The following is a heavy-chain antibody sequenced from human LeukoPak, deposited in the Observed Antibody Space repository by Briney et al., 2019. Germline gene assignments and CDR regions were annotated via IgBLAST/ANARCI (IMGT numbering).Heavy chain of an antibody. CDR3: ARVRYCTDAVCYAFDI. J-gene: IGHJ3*02. Sequence: ALVKVSCKASGYTFTGYYIHWVREAPGQGLEWMGIINPSGGSTSYAQNFQGRLTMTRDTSTSTVYMELSSLRSEDTAVYYCARVRYCTDAVCYAFDIWGQGTMVTVSS. CDR2: INPSGGST. CDR1: GYTFTGYY. V-gene: IGHV1-46*01. D-gene: IGHD2-8*01.